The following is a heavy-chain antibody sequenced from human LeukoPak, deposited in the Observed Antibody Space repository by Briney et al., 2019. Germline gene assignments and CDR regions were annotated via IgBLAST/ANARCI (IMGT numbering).Heavy chain of an antibody. Sequence: ASVKVSCKASGYTFNGYYMHWVRQAPGQGPEWMGWINPISGGTSYAQQFKGRVTMTRDTSITTAYMELTSLRSDDTAMYYCARGVLHSGYLMNGWDGNAFHFWGQGTMVTVSS. J-gene: IGHJ3*01. V-gene: IGHV1-2*02. D-gene: IGHD3-22*01. CDR2: INPISGGT. CDR3: ARGVLHSGYLMNGWDGNAFHF. CDR1: GYTFNGYY.